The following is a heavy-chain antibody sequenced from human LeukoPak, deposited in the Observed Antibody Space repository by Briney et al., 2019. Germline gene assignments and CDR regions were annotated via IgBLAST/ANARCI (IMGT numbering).Heavy chain of an antibody. CDR1: GYTFTGYY. V-gene: IGHV1-2*02. Sequence: ASVKVSCKASGYTFTGYYMHWVRQAPGQGLEWMGWINPNSGGTNYAQKFQGRVTMTRDTSISTAYTELSRLRSDDTAVYYCARDGPLTGYCSSTSCYTSWFDPWGQGTLVTVSS. CDR3: ARDGPLTGYCSSTSCYTSWFDP. J-gene: IGHJ5*02. D-gene: IGHD2-2*02. CDR2: INPNSGGT.